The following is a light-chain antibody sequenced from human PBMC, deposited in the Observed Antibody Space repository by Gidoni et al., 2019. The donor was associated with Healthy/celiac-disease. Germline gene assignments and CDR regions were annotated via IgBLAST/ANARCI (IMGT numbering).Light chain of an antibody. CDR2: DAS. CDR3: QQRSNWPPGT. J-gene: IGKJ4*01. CDR1: QSVSSY. Sequence: VLTQSPATLSLSPGERATLPCRASQSVSSYLAWYQQKPGQAPRLLIYDASNRATGIPARFSGSGSGTDFTITISSLEPEDFAVYYCQQRSNWPPGTFGGGTKVEIK. V-gene: IGKV3-11*01.